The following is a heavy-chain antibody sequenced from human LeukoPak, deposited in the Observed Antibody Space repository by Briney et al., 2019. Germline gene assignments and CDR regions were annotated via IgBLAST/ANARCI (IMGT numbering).Heavy chain of an antibody. CDR1: GFTFSSYE. CDR3: ATDRAGLYGDYESYFDY. D-gene: IGHD4-17*01. V-gene: IGHV3-48*03. Sequence: GGSLRLSCAASGFTFSSYEMNWVRQAPGKGLEWVSYISSSGSTIYYADSVKGRFTISRDNAKNSLYLQMNSLRAEDTAVYYCATDRAGLYGDYESYFDYWGQGTLVTVSS. J-gene: IGHJ4*02. CDR2: ISSSGSTI.